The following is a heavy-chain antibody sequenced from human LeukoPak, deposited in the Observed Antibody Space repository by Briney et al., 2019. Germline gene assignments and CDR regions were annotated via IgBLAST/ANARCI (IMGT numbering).Heavy chain of an antibody. Sequence: ASVKVSCKASGYTFTSYYIHWVRQAPGQGLEWMGIINPSGGSRSYAQKFQGRVTMTRDTSTSTVYMELSSLRSEDTAVYYCARDQEVRRGWFDPWGQGTLVTVSS. D-gene: IGHD3-10*01. CDR1: GYTFTSYY. J-gene: IGHJ5*02. CDR3: ARDQEVRRGWFDP. CDR2: INPSGGSR. V-gene: IGHV1-46*01.